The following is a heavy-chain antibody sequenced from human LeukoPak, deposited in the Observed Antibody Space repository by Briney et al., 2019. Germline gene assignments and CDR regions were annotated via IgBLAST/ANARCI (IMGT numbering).Heavy chain of an antibody. D-gene: IGHD6-13*01. V-gene: IGHV3-53*01. CDR3: ATYSSSWYCFDY. CDR1: GFIVSSNY. CDR2: LYSGGNT. Sequence: GGSLRLSCAASGFIVSSNYMSWVRQAPGKGLEWVSILYSGGNTYYADSVKGRFTISRDNSKNTLYLQMNSLRAEDTAVYYCATYSSSWYCFDYWGQGTLVTVSS. J-gene: IGHJ4*02.